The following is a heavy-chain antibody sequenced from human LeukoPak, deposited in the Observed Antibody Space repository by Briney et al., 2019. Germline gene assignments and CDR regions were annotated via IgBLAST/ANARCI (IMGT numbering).Heavy chain of an antibody. Sequence: GGSLRLSCAASGFTFSSYGMHWVRQAPGKGLEWVAFIRYHGSNKYYVDSVKGRFTISRDNSKDTLYLQMNSLRDEDTAVYYCAKDLRSSGYFPYYFDYWGQGTLVTVSS. CDR1: GFTFSSYG. J-gene: IGHJ4*02. D-gene: IGHD3-22*01. CDR2: IRYHGSNK. CDR3: AKDLRSSGYFPYYFDY. V-gene: IGHV3-30*02.